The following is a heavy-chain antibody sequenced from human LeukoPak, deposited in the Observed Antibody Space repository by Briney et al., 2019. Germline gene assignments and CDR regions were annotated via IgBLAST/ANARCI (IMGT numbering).Heavy chain of an antibody. Sequence: SETLSLTCTVSGGSISSYYWSWIRQPAGKGLEWIGRIYTSGSTNYNPSLKSRVTMSVDTSKNQFSLKLSSVTAADTAVYYCAREDIVATIYRYFDYWGQGTLVTVSS. CDR1: GGSISSYY. V-gene: IGHV4-4*07. CDR2: IYTSGST. D-gene: IGHD5-12*01. CDR3: AREDIVATIYRYFDY. J-gene: IGHJ4*02.